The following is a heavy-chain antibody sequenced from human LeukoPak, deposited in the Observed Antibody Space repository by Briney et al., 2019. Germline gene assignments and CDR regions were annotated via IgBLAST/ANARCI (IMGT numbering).Heavy chain of an antibody. CDR1: GFTVSSNY. Sequence: GGSLRLYCAASGFTVSSNYMSWVRQAPGKGLEWVSVIYSGGSTYYADSVKGRFTISRDNSKNTLYLQMNSLRAENTAVYYCARDDSSGYPIWGQGTMVTVSS. V-gene: IGHV3-53*01. J-gene: IGHJ3*02. CDR2: IYSGGST. CDR3: ARDDSSGYPI. D-gene: IGHD3-22*01.